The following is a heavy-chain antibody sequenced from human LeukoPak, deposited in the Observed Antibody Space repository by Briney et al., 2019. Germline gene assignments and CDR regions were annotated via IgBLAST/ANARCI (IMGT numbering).Heavy chain of an antibody. CDR2: IYPGDSDT. D-gene: IGHD6-19*01. J-gene: IGHJ4*02. V-gene: IGHV5-51*01. Sequence: GESLQISSKGSGYSFTSYWIGWVRRLPAKDLEWMGIIYPGDSDTRYNPSFQSQVTISADKSIRTAYLLWMSRQASDTAIYYCSRGSGWPLGGAFDNWGQGTLVTVSS. CDR3: SRGSGWPLGGAFDN. CDR1: GYSFTSYW.